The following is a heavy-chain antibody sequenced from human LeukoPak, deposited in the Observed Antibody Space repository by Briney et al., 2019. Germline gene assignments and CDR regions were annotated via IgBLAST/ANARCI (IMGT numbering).Heavy chain of an antibody. Sequence: SETLSLTCAVYGGSFSGYYWSWIRQPPGKGLEWIGEINHSGSTNYNPSLKSRVTISVDTSKNQFSLKLSSVTAADTAVFYCARRRSGGKSMDVWGKGTTVTVSS. D-gene: IGHD2-15*01. V-gene: IGHV4-34*01. CDR3: ARRRSGGKSMDV. CDR2: INHSGST. J-gene: IGHJ6*04. CDR1: GGSFSGYY.